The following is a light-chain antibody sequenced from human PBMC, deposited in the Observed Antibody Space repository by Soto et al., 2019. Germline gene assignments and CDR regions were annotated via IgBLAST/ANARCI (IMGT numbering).Light chain of an antibody. V-gene: IGLV2-14*01. CDR2: EVN. J-gene: IGLJ1*01. CDR1: SSDIGTYEY. CDR3: NSMTTSTSTRFV. Sequence: QSALTQPASVSGSPGQSITISCAGSSSDIGTYEYVSWYQQYPGKAPKLIYEVNYRPSGVSNRFSGSKSGNTASLTISGLQAEDEGDYYCNSMTTSTSTRFVFGTGTKLTVL.